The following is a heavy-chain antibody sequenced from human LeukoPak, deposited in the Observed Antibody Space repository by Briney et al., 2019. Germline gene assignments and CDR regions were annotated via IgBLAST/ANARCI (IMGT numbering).Heavy chain of an antibody. J-gene: IGHJ4*02. CDR3: ASSLEPGIAAAGTG. CDR1: GYSFTGYY. V-gene: IGHV1-2*02. Sequence: ASVKVSCKASGYSFTGYYMHWVRQAPGQGLEWLECINPSGGGTNCAQKFQGRVTMARDTSISTAYMELSRLRSDDTAVYYCASSLEPGIAAAGTGWGQGTLVTVSS. D-gene: IGHD6-13*01. CDR2: INPSGGGT.